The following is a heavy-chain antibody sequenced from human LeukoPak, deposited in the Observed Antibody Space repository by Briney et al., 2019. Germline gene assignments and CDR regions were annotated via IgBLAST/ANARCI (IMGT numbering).Heavy chain of an antibody. Sequence: GRSLRLSCAASGFTFSSYGMHWVRQAPGKGLEWVAVISYDGSNKYYADSVKGRFTISRDNSKNTLYLQMNSLRAEDTAVYYCAKDLVRDCSGGSCYGIDYWGQGTLVTVSP. V-gene: IGHV3-30*18. CDR1: GFTFSSYG. J-gene: IGHJ4*02. CDR2: ISYDGSNK. D-gene: IGHD2-15*01. CDR3: AKDLVRDCSGGSCYGIDY.